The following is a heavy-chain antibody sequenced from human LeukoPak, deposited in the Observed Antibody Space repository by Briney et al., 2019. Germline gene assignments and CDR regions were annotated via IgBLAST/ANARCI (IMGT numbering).Heavy chain of an antibody. CDR3: TRGAMIPQYSQH. CDR2: IKQDGSEN. J-gene: IGHJ1*01. D-gene: IGHD5-12*01. Sequence: GGSLRLSCAASEFTFSIYWMSWVRQAPGKGLEWVANIKQDGSENYYVDSVKGRFTISRDNAKNSLYLQMNSLRAEDTAVYYCTRGAMIPQYSQHWGQGTLVTVSS. V-gene: IGHV3-7*01. CDR1: EFTFSIYW.